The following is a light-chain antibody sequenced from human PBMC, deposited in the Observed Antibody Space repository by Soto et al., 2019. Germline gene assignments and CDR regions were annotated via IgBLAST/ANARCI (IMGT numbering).Light chain of an antibody. V-gene: IGLV2-14*01. Sequence: QSALTQPASVSGSPGQSIPISCTGTSSDIGSHTSVSWYQQHPGKAPKLMIFDGSNRPSGVSSRFSGSKSGNAASLTISGLQDEDEADYYCSSSSGSSTLVFGEGTQLTVL. CDR1: SSDIGSHTS. J-gene: IGLJ3*02. CDR3: SSSSGSSTLV. CDR2: DGS.